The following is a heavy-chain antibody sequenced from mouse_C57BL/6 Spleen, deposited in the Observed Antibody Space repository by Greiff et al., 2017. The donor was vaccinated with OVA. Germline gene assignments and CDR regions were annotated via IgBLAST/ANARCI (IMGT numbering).Heavy chain of an antibody. D-gene: IGHD1-1*01. CDR1: GFNIKDDY. CDR3: TTDITTVVARAY. J-gene: IGHJ3*01. Sequence: EVQLQQSGAELVRPGASVKLSCTASGFNIKDDYMHWVKQRPEQGLEWIGWIDPENGDTEYASKFQGKATITADTSSNTAYLQLSSLTSEDTAVYYCTTDITTVVARAYWGQGTLVTVSA. CDR2: IDPENGDT. V-gene: IGHV14-4*01.